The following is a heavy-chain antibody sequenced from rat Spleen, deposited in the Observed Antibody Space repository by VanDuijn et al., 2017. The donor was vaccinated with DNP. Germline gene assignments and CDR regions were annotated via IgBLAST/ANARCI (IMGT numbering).Heavy chain of an antibody. D-gene: IGHD1-11*01. Sequence: EVLLVESGGGLVQPGRSLKLSCIVSGFTFSNYHMVWVRQAPKKGLGWVATISTSGRRTYYPESVKGRFTISRDNAESRLYLQMNSLKSEDTATYYCAKQGDYGGLDVWGQGTSVTASS. CDR1: GFTFSNYH. CDR2: ISTSGRRT. CDR3: AKQGDYGGLDV. V-gene: IGHV5-25*01. J-gene: IGHJ4*01.